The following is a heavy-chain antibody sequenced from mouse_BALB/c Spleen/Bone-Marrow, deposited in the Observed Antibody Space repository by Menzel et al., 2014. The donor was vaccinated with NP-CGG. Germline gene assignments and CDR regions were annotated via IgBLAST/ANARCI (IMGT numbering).Heavy chain of an antibody. Sequence: EVQRVESGGGLVQPGGSLKLSCAASGFTFSSYTMSWVRQTPEKRLEWVAYISNGGGSTYYPDTVKGRFTISRDNAKNTLYLQMSSLESEDTAMYYCARHVGNPYAMDYWGQGTSVTVSS. CDR1: GFTFSSYT. CDR3: ARHVGNPYAMDY. D-gene: IGHD3-1*01. CDR2: ISNGGGST. J-gene: IGHJ4*01. V-gene: IGHV5-12-2*01.